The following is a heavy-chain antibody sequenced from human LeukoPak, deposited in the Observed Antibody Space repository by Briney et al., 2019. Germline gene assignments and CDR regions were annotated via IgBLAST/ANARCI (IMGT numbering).Heavy chain of an antibody. CDR3: TTIGLSGYYDGRGYYYFDY. Sequence: PGGSLRLSCSASGFTFSNAWMTWVRQAPGRGLEWVGRIKRKSDGGTTDYAAPVKGRFTISRDDSENTLYLQMNSLETEDTAVYCCTTIGLSGYYDGRGYYYFDYWGQGTLVTVSS. J-gene: IGHJ4*02. CDR2: IKRKSDGGTT. V-gene: IGHV3-15*01. CDR1: GFTFSNAW. D-gene: IGHD3-22*01.